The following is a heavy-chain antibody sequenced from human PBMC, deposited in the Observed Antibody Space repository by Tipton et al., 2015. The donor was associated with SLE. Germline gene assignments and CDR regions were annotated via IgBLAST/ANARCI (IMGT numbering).Heavy chain of an antibody. CDR1: GNSISNSNW. V-gene: IGHV4-28*01. CDR2: IYYSGST. CDR3: ARNGGSYYMYFNL. D-gene: IGHD1-26*01. J-gene: IGHJ2*01. Sequence: TLSLTCAVSGNSISNSNWWAWIRQPPGKGLEWIGYIYYSGSTFYNPSLKSRVTMSVDTSKNQFSLKLSSVTAADTAVYYCARNGGSYYMYFNLWGRGTLVTVSS.